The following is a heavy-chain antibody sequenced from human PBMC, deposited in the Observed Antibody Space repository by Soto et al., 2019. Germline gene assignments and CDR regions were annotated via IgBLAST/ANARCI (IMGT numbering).Heavy chain of an antibody. Sequence: SETLSLTCTVSGGSISSGDYYWSWIRQPPGKGLEWIGYIYYSGSTYYNPSLKSRVTISVDTSKNQFSLKLSSVTAADTAVYYCAGHSDSSCYSAWGQGTLVSVSS. D-gene: IGHD3-22*01. CDR2: IYYSGST. CDR3: AGHSDSSCYSA. CDR1: GGSISSGDYY. J-gene: IGHJ5*02. V-gene: IGHV4-30-4*01.